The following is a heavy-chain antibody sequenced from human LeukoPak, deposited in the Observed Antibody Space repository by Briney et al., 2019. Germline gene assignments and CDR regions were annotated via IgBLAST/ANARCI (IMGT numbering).Heavy chain of an antibody. CDR2: IYHRGSA. J-gene: IGHJ5*02. CDR3: ARDPRWLTPDCTSTSCYENYFDP. CDR1: GYSISSGYQ. Sequence: PSETLSLTCGVSGYSISSGYQWAWIRQSPGKGLEWIGSIYHRGSAHYNPSLKSRVTISVETSENQFSLNMYSVTAADTAVYYCARDPRWLTPDCTSTSCYENYFDPWGQGTLVTVSS. D-gene: IGHD2-2*01. V-gene: IGHV4-38-2*02.